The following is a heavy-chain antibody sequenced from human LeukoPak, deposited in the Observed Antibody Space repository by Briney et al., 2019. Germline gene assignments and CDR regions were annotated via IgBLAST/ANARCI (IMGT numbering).Heavy chain of an antibody. CDR1: GGAISSYY. Sequence: ETLSLTCTVPGGAISSYYWSWVRQAPGKGLEWVSVIYSGGTTYYADSVKGRFTISRDNSKNTLHLQMNSLRAEDTAVYYCARETAGRDYWGQGTLVTVSS. J-gene: IGHJ4*02. CDR2: IYSGGTT. CDR3: ARETAGRDY. V-gene: IGHV3-53*01. D-gene: IGHD6-13*01.